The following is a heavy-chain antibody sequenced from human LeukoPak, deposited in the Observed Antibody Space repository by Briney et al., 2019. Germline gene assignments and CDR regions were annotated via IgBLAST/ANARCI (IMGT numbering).Heavy chain of an antibody. J-gene: IGHJ4*02. CDR1: KFTFSDYG. CDR3: ARGSYSYGYLDYFDC. D-gene: IGHD5-18*01. V-gene: IGHV3-30*03. Sequence: SGGSLRLSCAAPKFTFSDYGMHLVRQAPGKGLEWVALISHDGSNKHYADSAKGRFTISRDNSKNTLYLEMKSLRVEDTAVYYCARGSYSYGYLDYFDCWGQGTLVAVSS. CDR2: ISHDGSNK.